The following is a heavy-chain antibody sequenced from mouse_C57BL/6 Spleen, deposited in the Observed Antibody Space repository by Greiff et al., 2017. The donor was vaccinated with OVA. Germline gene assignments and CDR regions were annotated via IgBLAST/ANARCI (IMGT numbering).Heavy chain of an antibody. CDR2: INPNYGTT. CDR1: GYSFTDYN. V-gene: IGHV1-39*01. Sequence: VQLKQSGPELVKPGASVKISCKASGYSFTDYNMNWVKQSNGKSLEWIGVINPNYGTTSYNQKFKGKATLTVDQSSSTAYMQLNSLTSEDSAVYYCAREGENSITTVDGAMDYWGQGTSVTVSS. CDR3: AREGENSITTVDGAMDY. J-gene: IGHJ4*01. D-gene: IGHD1-1*01.